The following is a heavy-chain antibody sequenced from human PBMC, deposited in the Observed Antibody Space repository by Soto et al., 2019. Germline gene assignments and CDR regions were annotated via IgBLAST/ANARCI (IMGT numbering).Heavy chain of an antibody. D-gene: IGHD2-2*01. CDR3: AREPLDIVVVPAAIGTDNYYYYYGMDV. J-gene: IGHJ6*02. Sequence: SQTLSLTCAISGDSVSSNSVAWNWIRQSPSRGLEWLGRTNYRSKWYDDYAVSMKSRITINSDTSKNQFSLQPNSVTPEDTAVYYCAREPLDIVVVPAAIGTDNYYYYYGMDVWGQGTTVTVSS. CDR2: TNYRSKWYD. V-gene: IGHV6-1*01. CDR1: GDSVSSNSVA.